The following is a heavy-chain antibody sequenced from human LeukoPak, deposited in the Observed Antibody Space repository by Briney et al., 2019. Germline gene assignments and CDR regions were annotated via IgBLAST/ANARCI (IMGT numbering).Heavy chain of an antibody. J-gene: IGHJ5*02. V-gene: IGHV1-24*01. D-gene: IGHD5-18*01. CDR2: FDPEDGET. CDR3: ATLLIQADNWFDP. CDR1: GYTLTELS. Sequence: GASVKVSCKVSGYTLTELSMHWVRQAPGKGLEWMGGFDPEDGETIYAQKLQGRVTMTEDTSTDTAYMELSSLRSEDTAVYYCATLLIQADNWFDPWGQGTLVTVSS.